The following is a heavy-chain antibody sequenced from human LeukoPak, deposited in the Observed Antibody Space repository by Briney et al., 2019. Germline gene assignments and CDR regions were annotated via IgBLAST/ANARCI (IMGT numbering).Heavy chain of an antibody. D-gene: IGHD6-25*01. CDR3: ARDRGLPMWYFDL. CDR1: GDSISSGHYC. J-gene: IGHJ2*01. V-gene: IGHV4-61*02. Sequence: SETLSLTCTVSGDSISSGHYCWTWIRQPAGKGLEWIGRIYTRGTTNYNSSLKSRITMSIDTSKNQFSLKLNSVTAADTAVYYCARDRGLPMWYFDLWGRGTLVTISS. CDR2: IYTRGTT.